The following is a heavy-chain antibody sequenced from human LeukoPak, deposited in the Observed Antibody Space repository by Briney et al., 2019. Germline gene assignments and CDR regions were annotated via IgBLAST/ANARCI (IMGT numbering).Heavy chain of an antibody. J-gene: IGHJ5*02. CDR2: INPNSGGA. V-gene: IGHV1-2*04. CDR1: GYTFTGYY. D-gene: IGHD2-15*01. CDR3: SSGGCSVRSSYGGFWFDP. Sequence: ASVKVSCKASGYTFTGYYMHWVRQAPGQGLEWMGWINPNSGGANYAQKFQGWVTMTRATSISTAYVELTRLRSAYTAGYYCSSGGCSVRSSYGGFWFDPWGQGTLVTVSS.